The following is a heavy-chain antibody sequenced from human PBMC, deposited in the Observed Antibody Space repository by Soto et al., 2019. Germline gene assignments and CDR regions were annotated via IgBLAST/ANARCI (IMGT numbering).Heavy chain of an antibody. CDR3: ARAEQSLGYYGSGTTSD. CDR2: IYHSGST. D-gene: IGHD3-10*01. CDR1: GGSISSSNW. Sequence: QVKLQESGPGLVKPSGTLSLSCAVSGGSISSSNWWTWVRQPPGKGLEWIGEIYHSGSTNYNPSLRRRVTILVDKSTNQLSRRLSSVTAADTATYYCARAEQSLGYYGSGTTSDWGQGTRVTVSS. V-gene: IGHV4-4*02. J-gene: IGHJ4*02.